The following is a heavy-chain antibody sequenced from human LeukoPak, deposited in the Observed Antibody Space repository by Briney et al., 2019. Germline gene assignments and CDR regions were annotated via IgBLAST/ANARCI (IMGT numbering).Heavy chain of an antibody. Sequence: SETLSLTCSVSGGSVSSGSDYWSWIRQPPGKGLECIGYIYYSGSTNYSPSLKSRVTISVDTSKNQFSLKLSSVTAADTAVYYCARDLLDYYYGMDVWGKGTTVTVSS. V-gene: IGHV4-61*01. CDR2: IYYSGST. CDR3: ARDLLDYYYGMDV. D-gene: IGHD2-21*01. J-gene: IGHJ6*04. CDR1: GGSVSSGSDY.